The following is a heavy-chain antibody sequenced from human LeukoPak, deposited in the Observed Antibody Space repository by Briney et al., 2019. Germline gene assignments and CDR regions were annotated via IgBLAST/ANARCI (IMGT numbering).Heavy chain of an antibody. CDR2: ISYSGGT. J-gene: IGHJ4*02. CDR3: ARVGRGDHTWGSYSFDH. Sequence: SQTLSLTCAVYGGSFSGYYWSWIRHPPAKGLEWIGDISYSGGTVYNPSLKSRVTISINTSKNQFSLELRSVTAAETAVYYCARVGRGDHTWGSYSFDHWGQGALVTVSS. CDR1: GGSFSGYY. D-gene: IGHD3-16*01. V-gene: IGHV4-59*01.